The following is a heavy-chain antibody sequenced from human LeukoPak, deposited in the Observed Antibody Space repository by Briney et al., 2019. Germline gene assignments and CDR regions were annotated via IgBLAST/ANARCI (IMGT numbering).Heavy chain of an antibody. Sequence: GGSLRLSCAASGFTFSSYGMHWVRQAPGKGLDWVAFIRYDGRNKYYADSVKGRFTISRDNSKNTLYLQMNSLRAEDTAVYYCAKEASSGYETGYFDYWGQGTLVTVSS. CDR2: IRYDGRNK. D-gene: IGHD5-12*01. CDR1: GFTFSSYG. J-gene: IGHJ4*02. V-gene: IGHV3-30*02. CDR3: AKEASSGYETGYFDY.